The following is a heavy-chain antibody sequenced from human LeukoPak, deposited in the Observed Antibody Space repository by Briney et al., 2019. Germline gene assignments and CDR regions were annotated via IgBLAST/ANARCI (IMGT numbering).Heavy chain of an antibody. Sequence: SETLSLTCTVSGGSISSYYWSWIRQPAGKGLEWIGRIYTSGSTNYNPSLKSRVTMSVDTSKNQFSLKLSSVTAADTAVYYCARVSPMVRGVTWFDPWGQGTLVTVSS. D-gene: IGHD3-10*01. CDR3: ARVSPMVRGVTWFDP. CDR1: GGSISSYY. CDR2: IYTSGST. V-gene: IGHV4-4*07. J-gene: IGHJ5*02.